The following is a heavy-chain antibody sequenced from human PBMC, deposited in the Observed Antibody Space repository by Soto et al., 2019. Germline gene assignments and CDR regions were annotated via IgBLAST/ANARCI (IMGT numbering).Heavy chain of an antibody. V-gene: IGHV4-30-4*01. Sequence: QVQLRESGPGLVKPSQTLLLTCSVSGASIAGGSYYWSWLRQPPGKGLEWIGYIPSRGRPFYHPSPASRSTISSDPSKNHLSRQLPSVIAPDPAVYYCPRAQYSGYDFALWGQEPLVTVSS. CDR2: IPSRGRP. CDR3: PRAQYSGYDFAL. CDR1: GASIAGGSYY. D-gene: IGHD5-12*01. J-gene: IGHJ5*02.